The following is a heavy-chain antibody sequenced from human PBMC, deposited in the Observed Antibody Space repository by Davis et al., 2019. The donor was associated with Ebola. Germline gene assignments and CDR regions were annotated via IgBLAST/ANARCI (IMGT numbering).Heavy chain of an antibody. CDR3: ARDLSWIQPGKFDP. CDR1: GGSISSSSYY. J-gene: IGHJ5*02. CDR2: IYHSGST. V-gene: IGHV4-39*07. D-gene: IGHD5-18*01. Sequence: MPSETLSLTCTVSGGSISSSSYYWGWIRQPPGKGLEWIGSIYHSGSTNYNPSLKSRVTISVDKSKNQFSLKLSSVTAADTAVYYCARDLSWIQPGKFDPWGQGTLVTVSS.